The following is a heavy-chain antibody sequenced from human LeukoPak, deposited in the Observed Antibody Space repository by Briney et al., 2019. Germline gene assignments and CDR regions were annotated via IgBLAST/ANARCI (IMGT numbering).Heavy chain of an antibody. CDR1: GFTFSSYG. CDR2: ISGSGGST. CDR3: AREGGSIYYYYYMDV. V-gene: IGHV3-23*01. D-gene: IGHD2-15*01. J-gene: IGHJ6*03. Sequence: SGGSLRLSCAASGFTFSSYGMSWVRQAPGKGLEWVSAISGSGGSTYYADSVKGRFTISRDNAKNSLYLQMNSLRAEDTALYYCAREGGSIYYYYYMDVWGKGTTVTVSS.